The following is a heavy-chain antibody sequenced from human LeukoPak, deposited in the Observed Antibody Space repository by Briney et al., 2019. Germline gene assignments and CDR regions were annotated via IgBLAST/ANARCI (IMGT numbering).Heavy chain of an antibody. V-gene: IGHV3-48*03. D-gene: IGHD3-22*01. CDR3: ARDLDTSGYFSFFDP. CDR1: GFTFSSYE. Sequence: PGGSLRLSCAASGFTFSSYEMNWVRQAPGKGLEWVSYISSSGSTIYYADSVKGRFTFSRDNSRNTVYLQMNSLRPEDTAVYYCARDLDTSGYFSFFDPWGQGALVTVSS. CDR2: ISSSGSTI. J-gene: IGHJ5*02.